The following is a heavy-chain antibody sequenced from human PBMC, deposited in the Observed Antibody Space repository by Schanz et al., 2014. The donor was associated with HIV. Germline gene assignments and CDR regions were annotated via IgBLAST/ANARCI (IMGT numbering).Heavy chain of an antibody. V-gene: IGHV4-34*01. J-gene: IGHJ4*02. CDR2: INHSGRA. CDR1: GGSFNGDY. Sequence: QVQLQQWGAGLLKPSETLSLTCAVYGGSFNGDYWTWLRQPPGKALEWIGEINHSGRASIHPSLRRRVTMSVDTSKNQFSLKLSSVTAADTAFYYCARDGGRRGGQRQLFAYWGQRTLVTVSS. CDR3: ARDGGRRGGQRQLFAY. D-gene: IGHD1-1*01.